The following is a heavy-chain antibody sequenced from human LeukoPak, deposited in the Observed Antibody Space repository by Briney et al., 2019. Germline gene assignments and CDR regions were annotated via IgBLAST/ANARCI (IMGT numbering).Heavy chain of an antibody. J-gene: IGHJ4*02. CDR3: ARDPPPLYDSSGYGPL. V-gene: IGHV3-30-3*01. CDR2: ISYDGSNK. CDR1: GFTFSSYA. D-gene: IGHD3-22*01. Sequence: GGSLRLSCAASGFTFSSYAMHWVRQAPGKGLEWVAVISYDGSNKYYADSVKGRFTISRDNSKNTLYLQMNSLRAEDTAVYYWARDPPPLYDSSGYGPLWGQGTLVTVSS.